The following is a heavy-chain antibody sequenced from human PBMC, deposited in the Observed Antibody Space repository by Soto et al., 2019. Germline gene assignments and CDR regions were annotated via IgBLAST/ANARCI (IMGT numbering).Heavy chain of an antibody. V-gene: IGHV3-30*03. CDR2: ISPDGRKK. J-gene: IGHJ4*02. CDR1: GFTFSTSD. D-gene: IGHD7-27*01. CDR3: TRGPSNGAFDY. Sequence: QVQLVESGGGVVQPGRSLSLSSAASGFTFSTSDMHWLRQAPGKGLEWLAHISPDGRKKFYAASVKGRFALSRDNSQNTLSLQMNSLRVEDTDVYYCTRGPSNGAFDYWGQGTLVTVS.